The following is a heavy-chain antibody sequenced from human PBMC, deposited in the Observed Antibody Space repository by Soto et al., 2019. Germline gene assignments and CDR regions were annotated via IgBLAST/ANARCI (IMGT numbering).Heavy chain of an antibody. CDR2: INVGNGNT. V-gene: IGHV1-3*01. D-gene: IGHD2-15*01. Sequence: QVQVVQSGAEVKKPGASVKGSCEASGYTFTSYAIHWVRQAPGQRRERMGWINVGNGNTKYSQKFQGRVPITRDTHASTAYMELSSLRFEDTAVYDCARVEQCSGGTCYYSCDYYYYGMHVLGPGTTVTVSS. CDR1: GYTFTSYA. CDR3: ARVEQCSGGTCYYSCDYYYYGMHV. J-gene: IGHJ6*02.